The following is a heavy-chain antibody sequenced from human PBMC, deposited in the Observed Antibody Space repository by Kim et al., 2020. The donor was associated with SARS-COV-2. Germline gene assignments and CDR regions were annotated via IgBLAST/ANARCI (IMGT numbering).Heavy chain of an antibody. V-gene: IGHV3-64D*06. CDR2: ISSNGGTT. J-gene: IGHJ3*02. CDR3: VKDLAVVVTGVRGEDAFDI. CDR1: GFTFSNYA. D-gene: IGHD2-21*02. Sequence: GGSLRLSCSASGFTFSNYAMHWVRQAAGKGLEYVSGISSNGGTTYYADSVKGRFTISRDKSKNTVYLQMSSVRPEDTAVYYCVKDLAVVVTGVRGEDAFDIWGLGTMVTVSS.